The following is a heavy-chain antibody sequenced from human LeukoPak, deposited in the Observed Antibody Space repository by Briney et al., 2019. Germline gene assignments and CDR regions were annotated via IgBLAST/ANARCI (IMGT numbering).Heavy chain of an antibody. Sequence: PSETLSLTCTVSGGSISSYYWSWIRQPPGKGLEWIGEGSDSGGTKFNPSLKSRATISADTSKNQFSLRLRSVTAADTAVYYCAKNGQSGFSFDPWGQGTLVTVSS. CDR3: AKNGQSGFSFDP. D-gene: IGHD1-26*01. V-gene: IGHV4-34*01. CDR2: GSDSGGT. J-gene: IGHJ5*02. CDR1: GGSISSYY.